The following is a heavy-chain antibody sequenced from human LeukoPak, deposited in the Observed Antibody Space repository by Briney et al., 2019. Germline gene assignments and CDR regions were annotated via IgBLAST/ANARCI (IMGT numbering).Heavy chain of an antibody. CDR1: SGSISTYY. CDR3: ARWPTTQGTFDI. V-gene: IGHV4-4*07. Sequence: SETLSLTRTVSSGSISTYYWNWIRQPAGKGLEWIGRISSSGSTNYNASLKSRVTLSIDTSENQFSLKLTSVTAADTAVYYCARWPTTQGTFDIWGQGTMVTVSS. CDR2: ISSSGST. J-gene: IGHJ3*02. D-gene: IGHD1-1*01.